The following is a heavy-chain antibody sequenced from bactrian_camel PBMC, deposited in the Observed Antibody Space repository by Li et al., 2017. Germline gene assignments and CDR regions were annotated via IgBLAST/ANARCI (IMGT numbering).Heavy chain of an antibody. CDR1: TYARSSCG. V-gene: IGHV3S53*01. D-gene: IGHD3*01. Sequence: QVQLVESGGESVQAGGSLQLSCAVSTYARSSCGMDWYRQAAGKQREWYSSITTEGSKSYADSVKGRFTISQDISKNTVYLLMNNLKPEDTAVYYCAAGPPGDESDLSPTRQDILFGHWGRGTQVTVS. J-gene: IGHJ6*01. CDR2: ITTEGSK. CDR3: AAGPPGDESDLSPTRQDILFGH.